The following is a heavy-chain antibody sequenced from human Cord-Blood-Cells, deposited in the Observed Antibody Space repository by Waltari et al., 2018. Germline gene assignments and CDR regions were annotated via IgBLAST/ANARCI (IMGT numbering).Heavy chain of an antibody. V-gene: IGHV1-46*01. CDR3: AICFFGVGYYFDY. CDR1: GYTFTSYY. Sequence: QVQLVQSGAEVKKPGASVKVSCKASGYTFTSYYMHWVRQAPGQGLEWMGIINPSGGSTSYAQKFQGRVAMTRDTSTSTVYMELSSLRSEDTAVYYCAICFFGVGYYFDYWGQGTLVTVSS. J-gene: IGHJ4*02. CDR2: INPSGGST. D-gene: IGHD3-3*01.